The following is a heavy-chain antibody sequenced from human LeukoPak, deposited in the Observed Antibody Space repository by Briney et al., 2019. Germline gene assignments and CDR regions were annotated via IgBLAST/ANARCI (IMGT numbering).Heavy chain of an antibody. V-gene: IGHV3-23*01. D-gene: IGHD6-13*01. CDR2: ISGSGGST. Sequence: GGSLRLSCAASGFTVSSNYMSWVRQAPGKGLEWVSAISGSGGSTYYADSVKGRFTISRDNSKNTLYLQMNSLRAEDTAVYYCAKVRGRGYSSSWDGLDFDYWGQGTLVTVSS. CDR1: GFTVSSNY. J-gene: IGHJ4*02. CDR3: AKVRGRGYSSSWDGLDFDY.